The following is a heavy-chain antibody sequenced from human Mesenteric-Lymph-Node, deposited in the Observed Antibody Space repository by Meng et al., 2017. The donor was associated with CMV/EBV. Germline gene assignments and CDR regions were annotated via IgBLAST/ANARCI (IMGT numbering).Heavy chain of an antibody. V-gene: IGHV3-30*02. Sequence: GGSLRLSCAASGFTFSSYVMHWVRQAPGKGLEWVAFIRYDGSNKYYADSVKGRFTISRDNSKNTLYLQMNSLRAEDTAVYYCAKDPTLKNDFWSGSYAFDIWGQGTMVTVSS. D-gene: IGHD3-3*01. CDR1: GFTFSSYV. J-gene: IGHJ3*02. CDR3: AKDPTLKNDFWSGSYAFDI. CDR2: IRYDGSNK.